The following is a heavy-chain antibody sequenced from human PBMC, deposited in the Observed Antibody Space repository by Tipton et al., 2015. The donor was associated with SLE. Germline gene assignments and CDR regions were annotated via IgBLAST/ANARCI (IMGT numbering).Heavy chain of an antibody. CDR3: ARHVSRTVGTRRDWFDP. V-gene: IGHV4-39*01. J-gene: IGHJ5*02. CDR2: IYYSGNT. CDR1: GGSISSSGYY. Sequence: TLSLTCSVSGGSISSSGYYWGWIRQSPGKGLEWIGSIYYSGNTYYNPSLKSRVTISLDTSKNQFSLKVNSVTATDTAIYYCARHVSRTVGTRRDWFDPWGQGTLVTVSS. D-gene: IGHD4-11*01.